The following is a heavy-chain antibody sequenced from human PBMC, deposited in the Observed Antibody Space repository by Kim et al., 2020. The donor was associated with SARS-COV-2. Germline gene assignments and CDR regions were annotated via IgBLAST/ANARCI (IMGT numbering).Heavy chain of an antibody. D-gene: IGHD5-18*01. Sequence: NYAQKCKGRVTMTADEATSTAYMGLSSLRSEDTAVYYCARDRGYGYGWDYWGQGTLVTVSS. CDR3: ARDRGYGYGWDY. V-gene: IGHV1-69*01. J-gene: IGHJ4*02.